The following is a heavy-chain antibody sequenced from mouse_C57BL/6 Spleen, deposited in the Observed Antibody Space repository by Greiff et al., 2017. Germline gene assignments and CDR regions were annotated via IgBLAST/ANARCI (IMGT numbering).Heavy chain of an antibody. D-gene: IGHD1-1*01. CDR3: ARSGYYYGSSSYYFDY. CDR1: GYTFTDYN. J-gene: IGHJ2*01. CDR2: INPNNGGT. Sequence: EVKLMESGPELVKPGASVKIPCKASGYTFTDYNMDWVKQSHGKSLEWIGDINPNNGGTIYNQKFKGKATLTVDKSSSTAYMELRSLTSEDTAVYYCARSGYYYGSSSYYFDYWGQGTTLTVSS. V-gene: IGHV1-18*01.